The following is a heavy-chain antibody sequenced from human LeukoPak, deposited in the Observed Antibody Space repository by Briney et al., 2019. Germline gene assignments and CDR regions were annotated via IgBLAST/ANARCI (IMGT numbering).Heavy chain of an antibody. J-gene: IGHJ6*03. Sequence: GGSLRLSCAASGFTFSSYSMNWVRQAPGKGLEWVSSISSSSSYIYYADSVKGRFTISRDNAKNSLYLQMNSLSAEDTAVYYCARCDRKYQPYYYMDVWGKGTTVTVSS. CDR1: GFTFSSYS. V-gene: IGHV3-21*01. CDR3: ARCDRKYQPYYYMDV. D-gene: IGHD2-2*01. CDR2: ISSSSSYI.